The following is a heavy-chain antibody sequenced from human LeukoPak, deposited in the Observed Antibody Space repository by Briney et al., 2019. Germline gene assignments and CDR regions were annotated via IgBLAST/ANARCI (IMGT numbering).Heavy chain of an antibody. CDR1: GFTFSSYS. CDR2: IKQDGSEK. CDR3: AREGGGWYIDY. D-gene: IGHD6-19*01. Sequence: TGGSLRLSCAASGFTFSSYSMNWVRQAPGKGLEWVANIKQDGSEKYYVDSVKGRFTISRDNAKNSLYLQMNSLRAEDTAVYYCAREGGGWYIDYWGQGTLVTVSS. J-gene: IGHJ4*02. V-gene: IGHV3-7*01.